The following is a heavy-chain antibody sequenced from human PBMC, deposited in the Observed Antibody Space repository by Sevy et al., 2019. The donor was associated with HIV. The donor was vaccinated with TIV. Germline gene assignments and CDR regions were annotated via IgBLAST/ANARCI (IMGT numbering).Heavy chain of an antibody. CDR3: ARERGSNILTLGLDF. CDR2: IHASGST. J-gene: IGHJ4*02. CDR1: GGSISSDSYF. Sequence: SETLSLTCTVSGGSISSDSYFWNWIRQPAGKGLEWIGRIHASGSTIYNPSLKRRATMSVDKSKSQFSLRLTSVTAADTAVYFCARERGSNILTLGLDFWGQGSLVTVSS. D-gene: IGHD3-9*01. V-gene: IGHV4-61*02.